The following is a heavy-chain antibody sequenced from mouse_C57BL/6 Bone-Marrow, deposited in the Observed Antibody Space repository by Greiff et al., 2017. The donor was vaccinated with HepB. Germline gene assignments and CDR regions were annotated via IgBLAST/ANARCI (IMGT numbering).Heavy chain of an antibody. CDR2: ISNGGGST. D-gene: IGHD2-3*01. CDR1: GFTFSDYY. J-gene: IGHJ2*01. Sequence: EVQLVESGGGLVQPGGSLKLSCAASGFTFSDYYMYWVRQTPEKRLEWVAYISNGGGSTYYPDTVKGRFTFSRDNAKNTLYLQMSRLKSEDTAMYYCARRGDGCYVFDYWGQGTTLTVSS. V-gene: IGHV5-12*01. CDR3: ARRGDGCYVFDY.